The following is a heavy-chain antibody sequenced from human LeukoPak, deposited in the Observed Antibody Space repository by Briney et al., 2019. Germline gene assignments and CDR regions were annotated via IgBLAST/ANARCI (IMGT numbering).Heavy chain of an antibody. V-gene: IGHV4-61*01. CDR3: ARDLGPALKGFDP. CDR2: IYYSGST. D-gene: IGHD2-2*01. J-gene: IGHJ5*02. CDR1: GDSVSSGSYY. Sequence: SETLSLTCTVSGDSVSSGSYYWSWIRQPPGKGLEWIGYIYYSGSTNYNPSLKSRVTISVDTSKNQFSLKLSSVTAADTAVYYCARDLGPALKGFDPWGQGTLVTVSS.